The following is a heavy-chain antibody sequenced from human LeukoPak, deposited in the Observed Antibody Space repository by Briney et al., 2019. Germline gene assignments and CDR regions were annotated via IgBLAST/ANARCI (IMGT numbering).Heavy chain of an antibody. CDR1: KFTFSDYS. V-gene: IGHV3-74*01. CDR2: INSDGTST. J-gene: IGHJ4*02. D-gene: IGHD2-15*01. Sequence: GGSLRLSCAASKFTFSDYSMSWVRQAPGKGLVWVSRINSDGTSTTYADPVKGRFTISRDTAKNSLYLQMNSLRAEDTAVYYCVAARADFDYWGQGTLVTVSS. CDR3: VAARADFDY.